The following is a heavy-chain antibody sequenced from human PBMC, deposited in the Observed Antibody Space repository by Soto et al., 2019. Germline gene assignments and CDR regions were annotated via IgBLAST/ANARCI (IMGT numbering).Heavy chain of an antibody. CDR1: GYTFTSYA. J-gene: IGHJ5*02. Sequence: QVQLVQSGAEVKKPGASVKVSCKASGYTFTSYAMHWVRQAPGQRLEWMGWINAGNGNTKYSQKFQGRVTITRDTSASKAYMELSSLRSEDTAVYYCGRGSGLTGLDPWGQGTLVTVSS. V-gene: IGHV1-3*01. D-gene: IGHD3-10*01. CDR2: INAGNGNT. CDR3: GRGSGLTGLDP.